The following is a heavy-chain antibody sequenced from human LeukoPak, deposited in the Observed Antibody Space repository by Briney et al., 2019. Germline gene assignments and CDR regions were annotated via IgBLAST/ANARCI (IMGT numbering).Heavy chain of an antibody. J-gene: IGHJ5*02. D-gene: IGHD6-6*01. V-gene: IGHV4-31*03. CDR2: IYYSGST. Sequence: SETLSLTCSVSGGSISRGGYYWGWIRQHPGKGLEWIGYIYYSGSTYYNPSLKSRVTISVDTSKDQFSLKLSSVTAADTAVYYCARTTRYSSSSGWFDPWGQGTLVTVSS. CDR3: ARTTRYSSSSGWFDP. CDR1: GGSISRGGYY.